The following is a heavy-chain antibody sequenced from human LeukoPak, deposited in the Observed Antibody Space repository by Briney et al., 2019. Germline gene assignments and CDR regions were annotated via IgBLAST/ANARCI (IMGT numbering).Heavy chain of an antibody. V-gene: IGHV1-69*01. CDR2: IIPIFGTA. J-gene: IGHJ4*02. CDR3: ATDRGSSWPKYYFDY. CDR1: GGTFSSYA. D-gene: IGHD6-13*01. Sequence: GASVKVSCNASGGTFSSYAISWVRQAPGQGLEWMGGIIPIFGTANYAPKFQGRVTITADESTSTAYMELSSLRAEDTAVYYCATDRGSSWPKYYFDYWGQGTLVTVSS.